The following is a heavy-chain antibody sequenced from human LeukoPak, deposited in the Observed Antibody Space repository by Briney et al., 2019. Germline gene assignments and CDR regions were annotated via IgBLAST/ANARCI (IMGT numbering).Heavy chain of an antibody. CDR2: ISGSGGSA. CDR1: GFTFSSYA. J-gene: IGHJ4*02. V-gene: IGHV3-23*01. CDR3: AKVLGNTVTNPFDY. D-gene: IGHD4-17*01. Sequence: GGSLRLSCAASGFTFSSYAMSWVRQAPGKGLKWVSAISGSGGSAYYADSVKGRFTISRDNSKNTLYLQMNSLRAEDTAVYYCAKVLGNTVTNPFDYWGQGTLVTVSS.